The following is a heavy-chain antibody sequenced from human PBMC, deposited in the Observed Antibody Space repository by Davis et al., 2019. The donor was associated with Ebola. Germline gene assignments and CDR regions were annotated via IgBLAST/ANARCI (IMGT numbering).Heavy chain of an antibody. CDR1: GGTFSSYA. CDR3: AKEGDPDRYFDY. D-gene: IGHD3-16*01. J-gene: IGHJ4*02. Sequence: SVKVSCKASGGTFSSYAISWVRQAPGQGLEWMGGIIPIFGTANYAQKFQGRVTITADESTSTVYMELRSLRSEDTAVYYCAKEGDPDRYFDYWAQGTLVTVSS. V-gene: IGHV1-69*13. CDR2: IIPIFGTA.